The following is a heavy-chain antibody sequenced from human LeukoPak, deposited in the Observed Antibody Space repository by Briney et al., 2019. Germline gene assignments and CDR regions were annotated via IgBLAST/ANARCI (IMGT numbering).Heavy chain of an antibody. J-gene: IGHJ5*02. CDR2: ISAYNGNT. V-gene: IGHV1-18*04. CDR1: GYTFTNYG. D-gene: IGHD4-17*01. CDR3: ARDPSLTTVTRKKNWFDP. Sequence: HRASVKVSCKASGYTFTNYGVNWVRQAPGQGLEWMGWISAYNGNTNYAQKLQGRVTMTTDTSTSTAYMELRSLRSDDTAVYYCARDPSLTTVTRKKNWFDPWGQGTLVTVSS.